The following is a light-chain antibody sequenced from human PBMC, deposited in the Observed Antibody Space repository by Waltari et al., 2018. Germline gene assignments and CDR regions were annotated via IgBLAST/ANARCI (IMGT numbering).Light chain of an antibody. CDR1: QSVSSSY. CDR2: GAS. J-gene: IGKJ1*01. V-gene: IGKV3-20*01. Sequence: EIVLTQSPGTLYLSPGERATLSCRASQSVSSSYLAWYQKKPGQAPRLLIYGASSRATGIPDRFSGSGSGTDFTLTISRLEPEDFAVYYCQQYGSSPPWTFGQGTKVEIK. CDR3: QQYGSSPPWT.